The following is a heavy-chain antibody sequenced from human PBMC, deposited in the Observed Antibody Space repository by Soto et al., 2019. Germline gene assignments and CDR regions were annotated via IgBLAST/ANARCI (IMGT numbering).Heavy chain of an antibody. D-gene: IGHD1-26*01. CDR2: MKSNGAT. J-gene: IGHJ4*02. Sequence: EPGGGLVTPGGSLRLSCVVSGFTFNNAWMNWVRQAPGKGLEWVGRMKSNGATDYAAFVKGRFTFSRDDSRGTLYLQMNSLETEDTAVYYCTADLSPPEGPSYPIDYWGQGTLVTVSS. CDR3: TADLSPPEGPSYPIDY. V-gene: IGHV3-15*01. CDR1: GFTFNNAW.